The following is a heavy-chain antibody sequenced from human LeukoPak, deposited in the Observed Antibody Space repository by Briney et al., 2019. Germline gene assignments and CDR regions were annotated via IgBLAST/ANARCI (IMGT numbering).Heavy chain of an antibody. CDR1: GFTLSTYW. CDR3: ARALVGYYNWFDP. V-gene: IGHV3-74*01. D-gene: IGHD2-8*02. J-gene: IGHJ5*02. CDR2: INNDGTNT. Sequence: PGGSLRLSCAASGFTLSTYWMHWVRQAPGKGLVWVSRINNDGTNTAYAESVKGRFTISRDNAKNTLYLQLNSLRAEDTAVYYCARALVGYYNWFDPWGQGTLVTVSP.